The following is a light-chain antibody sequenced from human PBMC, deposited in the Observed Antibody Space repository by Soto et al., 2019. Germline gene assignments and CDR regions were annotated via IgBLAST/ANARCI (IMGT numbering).Light chain of an antibody. J-gene: IGKJ4*01. CDR2: AAS. CDR3: QQLNSYPRLT. Sequence: DIQLTQSPSFLSASVGDRVTITCRASQGISSYLAWYQQKPGKAPKLLIYAASTLQSGVPSRFNGSGSGTEFTLTISRLQPEDFATYYCQQLNSYPRLTFGGGTKVEIK. CDR1: QGISSY. V-gene: IGKV1-9*01.